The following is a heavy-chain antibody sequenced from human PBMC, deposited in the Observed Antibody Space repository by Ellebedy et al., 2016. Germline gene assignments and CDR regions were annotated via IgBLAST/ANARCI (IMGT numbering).Heavy chain of an antibody. CDR3: ARGYTSTLDTFDV. V-gene: IGHV3-49*03. CDR1: GFTSAEFP. J-gene: IGHJ3*01. Sequence: GGSLRLSCRVSGFTSAEFPLSWFRQAPGKGLEWLSFIKTRAYDGETRYAASVKGRFIISRDDSKSIAYLQMNSLKTEDSAVYFCARGYTSTLDTFDVWGQGTMVTVSS. D-gene: IGHD6-13*01. CDR2: IKTRAYDGET.